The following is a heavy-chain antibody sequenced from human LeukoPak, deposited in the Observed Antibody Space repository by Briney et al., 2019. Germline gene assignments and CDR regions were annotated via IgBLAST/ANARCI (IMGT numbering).Heavy chain of an antibody. J-gene: IGHJ4*02. D-gene: IGHD3-16*02. CDR1: GGSISSGTYY. CDR2: IYHSGST. V-gene: IGHV4-39*01. CDR3: ARHGDYDYIWGSYRLPPGY. Sequence: SETLSLTCTVSGGSISSGTYYWGWIRQPPGKGLEWIGTIYHSGSTYYNPSLKSRVTISVDTSKNQFSLKLSSVTAADTAVYYCARHGDYDYIWGSYRLPPGYWGQGTLVTVSS.